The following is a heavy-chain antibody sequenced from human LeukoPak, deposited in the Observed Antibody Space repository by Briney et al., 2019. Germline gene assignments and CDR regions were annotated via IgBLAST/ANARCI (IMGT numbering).Heavy chain of an antibody. CDR3: ARGALLWFGERMEYYFDY. J-gene: IGHJ4*02. D-gene: IGHD3-10*01. CDR1: GDSMSRYY. CDR2: IYYSGST. V-gene: IGHV4-59*01. Sequence: SETLSLTCIVSGDSMSRYYWSWIRQPPGKGLEWIGYIYYSGSTYYNPSLKSRVTISVDTSKNQFSLKLSSMTAADTAVYYCARGALLWFGERMEYYFDYWGQGTLLTVSS.